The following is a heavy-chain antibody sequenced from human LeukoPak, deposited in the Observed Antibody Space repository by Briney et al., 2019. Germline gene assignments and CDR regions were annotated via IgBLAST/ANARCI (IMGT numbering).Heavy chain of an antibody. D-gene: IGHD2-21*01. CDR1: GFPLSSYA. V-gene: IGHV3-23*01. CDR3: ARAPVTSCRGAYCYPFDY. J-gene: IGHJ4*02. CDR2: TSSSDAGT. Sequence: GGSLRLSCAASGFPLSSYAMSWVRQAPGKGLEWVSATSSSDAGTYYADSVRGRFTISRDNSKNTLYLQMNSLRVEDAAVYYCARAPVTSCRGAYCYPFDYWGQGTLVTVSS.